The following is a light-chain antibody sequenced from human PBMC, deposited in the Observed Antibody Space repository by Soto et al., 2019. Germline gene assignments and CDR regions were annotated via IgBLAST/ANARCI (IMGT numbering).Light chain of an antibody. J-gene: IGLJ1*01. V-gene: IGLV2-23*02. Sequence: QSVLTQPASVSGSPGQSIAISCTGTSSDVGSYDLVSWYQQHPGKAPKLMIYEVTKRPSGVSSRFSGSKSGNTASLTISGIQAEDDADYYCCSSAGGGTYVFGTGTKLTVL. CDR3: CSSAGGGTYV. CDR1: SSDVGSYDL. CDR2: EVT.